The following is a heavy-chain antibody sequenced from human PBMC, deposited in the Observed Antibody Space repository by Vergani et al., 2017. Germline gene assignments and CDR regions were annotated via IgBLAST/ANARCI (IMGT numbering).Heavy chain of an antibody. CDR3: ARDKTGRAAAATGWFDP. CDR1: GYTFTGYY. V-gene: IGHV1-2*02. D-gene: IGHD6-13*01. J-gene: IGHJ5*02. CDR2: INPNSGGT. Sequence: QVQLVQSGAEVKKPGASVKVSCKASGYTFTGYYMHWVRQAPGQGLEWMGWINPNSGGTNYAQKFQGRVTMTRDTSISTAYMELSRLRSDDTAVYYCARDKTGRAAAATGWFDPWGQGTLVTVSS.